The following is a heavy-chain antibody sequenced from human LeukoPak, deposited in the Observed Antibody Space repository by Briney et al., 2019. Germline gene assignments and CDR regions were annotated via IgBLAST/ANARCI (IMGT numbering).Heavy chain of an antibody. CDR3: TQFDY. V-gene: IGHV2-5*01. CDR2: IYWNDDK. CDR1: RFSLTTTGVH. J-gene: IGHJ4*02. Sequence: SGPTLVNPTQTLTLTCTLSRFSLTTTGVHVGWVRQPPGRALEWLALIYWNDDKRYSPSLRNRLTITKDTSKNQVVLTMTNMDPVDTGTYYCTQFDYWGQGTLVTVSS.